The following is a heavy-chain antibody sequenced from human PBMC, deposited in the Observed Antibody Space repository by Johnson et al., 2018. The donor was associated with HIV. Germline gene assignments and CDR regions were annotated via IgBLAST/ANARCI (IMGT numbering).Heavy chain of an antibody. D-gene: IGHD3-9*01. Sequence: VQLVESGGGLVQPGGSLRLSCSASGFTFSSYWMSWVRQAPGKGLEWVANIKQDGSEKYYVDSVKGRFTISRDNAKNSLYLQMNSLRAEDTAVYYCARGGVLRYFDWLFEDAFDIWGQGTMVTVCS. V-gene: IGHV3-7*01. J-gene: IGHJ3*02. CDR2: IKQDGSEK. CDR3: ARGGVLRYFDWLFEDAFDI. CDR1: GFTFSSYW.